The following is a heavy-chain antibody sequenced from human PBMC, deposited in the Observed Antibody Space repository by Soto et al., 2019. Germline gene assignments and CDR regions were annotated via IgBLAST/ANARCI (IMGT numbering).Heavy chain of an antibody. CDR3: ARDHPNYDSSGYFPPPYGGMDV. CDR2: ISSSSSTI. CDR1: GFTFSSYS. Sequence: GGSLRLSCAASGFTFSSYSMNWVRQAPGKGLEWVSYISSSSSTIYYAVSVKGRFTISRDNAKNSLYLQMNSLRDEDTAVYYCARDHPNYDSSGYFPPPYGGMDVWGQGTTVTVSS. V-gene: IGHV3-48*02. J-gene: IGHJ6*02. D-gene: IGHD3-22*01.